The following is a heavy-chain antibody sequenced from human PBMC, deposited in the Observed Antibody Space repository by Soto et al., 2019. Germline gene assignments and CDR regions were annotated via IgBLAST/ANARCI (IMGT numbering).Heavy chain of an antibody. V-gene: IGHV3-48*03. CDR1: GFTFSSYE. Sequence: EVQLVESGGGLVQPGGSLRLSCAASGFTFSSYEMNWVRQAPGKGLEWVSYISSSGSTIYYADSVKGRFTISRDNAKNSLYLQMNSVRAEDKAVYYCARGQYSSGGGYFDYWGQETLVTVSS. CDR2: ISSSGSTI. D-gene: IGHD6-19*01. CDR3: ARGQYSSGGGYFDY. J-gene: IGHJ4*02.